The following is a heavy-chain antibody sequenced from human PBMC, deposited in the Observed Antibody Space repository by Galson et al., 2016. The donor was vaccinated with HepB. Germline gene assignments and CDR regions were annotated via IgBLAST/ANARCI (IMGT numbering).Heavy chain of an antibody. J-gene: IGHJ5*02. V-gene: IGHV3-30*04. CDR3: VKIRVDSSGYNNFFDP. CDR1: GFRFSGYA. Sequence: SLRLSCAASGFRFSGYALHWVRQAPGKGLEWVAVISYDGIKKYYADSVEGRFTISRDNSKKTLYLQMNSLRGEDTAVYYCVKIRVDSSGYNNFFDPWGPGTLVIVSS. D-gene: IGHD5-18*01. CDR2: ISYDGIKK.